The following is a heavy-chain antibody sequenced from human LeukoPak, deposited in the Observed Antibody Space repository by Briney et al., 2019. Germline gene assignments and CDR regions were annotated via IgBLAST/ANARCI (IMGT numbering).Heavy chain of an antibody. D-gene: IGHD3-16*01. CDR3: ARHRSLVLGYYYYLDV. Sequence: SETLSLTCAVSGGSISSGGYSWSWIRQRPGKGLEWIGSIYYSGSTYYNPSLKSRVTISVDTSNNQFTLKLSSVTAADTAVYYCARHRSLVLGYYYYLDVWGKGTTVTISS. J-gene: IGHJ6*03. V-gene: IGHV4-30-2*03. CDR1: GGSISSGGYS. CDR2: IYYSGST.